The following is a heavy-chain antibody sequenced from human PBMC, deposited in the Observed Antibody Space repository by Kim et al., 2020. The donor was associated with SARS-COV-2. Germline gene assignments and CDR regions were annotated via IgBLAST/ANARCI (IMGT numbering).Heavy chain of an antibody. D-gene: IGHD5-18*01. J-gene: IGHJ4*02. V-gene: IGHV3-48*03. Sequence: ADTVKGRITISRDNAKTSLYLQMNSLRLEDTAVYYCARAHASGYSYSDYWGQGTLVTVSS. CDR3: ARAHASGYSYSDY.